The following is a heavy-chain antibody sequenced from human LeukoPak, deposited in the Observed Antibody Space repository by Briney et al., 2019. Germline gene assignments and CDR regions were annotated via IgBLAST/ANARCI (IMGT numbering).Heavy chain of an antibody. J-gene: IGHJ6*02. Sequence: GRSLRLSCAASGFTFSSYAMHWVRQAPGKGLEWVAVISYDGSNKYYADSVKGRFTISRDNSKNTLYLQMNSLRAEDTAVYYCARDLETLRYYGMDVWGQGTTVTVSS. CDR1: GFTFSSYA. CDR2: ISYDGSNK. D-gene: IGHD1-1*01. V-gene: IGHV3-30-3*01. CDR3: ARDLETLRYYGMDV.